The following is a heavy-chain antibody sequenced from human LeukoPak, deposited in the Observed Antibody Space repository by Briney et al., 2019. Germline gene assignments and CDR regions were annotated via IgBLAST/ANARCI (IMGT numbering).Heavy chain of an antibody. D-gene: IGHD2-2*01. J-gene: IGHJ4*02. V-gene: IGHV4-4*09. Sequence: SETLSLTCTVSGGSISSYYWSWIRQPPGKGLEWIGYIYTSGSTNYNPSLKSRVTISVDTSKNQFSLKLSSVTAADTAVYYCASSTSCLAIDDWGQGTLVTVSS. CDR2: IYTSGST. CDR3: ASSTSCLAIDD. CDR1: GGSISSYY.